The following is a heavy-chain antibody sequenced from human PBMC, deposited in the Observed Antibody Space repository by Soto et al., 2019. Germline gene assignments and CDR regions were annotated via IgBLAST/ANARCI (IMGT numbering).Heavy chain of an antibody. J-gene: IGHJ2*01. CDR2: LSDGGGST. V-gene: IGHV3-23*01. D-gene: IGHD4-4*01. CDR3: AGGRDDYNGWYFDL. Sequence: GGSLRLSCAASGFTFSNYAMSWVRQAPGKGLEWVSGLSDGGGSTFYADSVKGRFTISRDNAKNTLYLQMSSLRAEDTAVYYCAGGRDDYNGWYFDLWGRGTLVTVSS. CDR1: GFTFSNYA.